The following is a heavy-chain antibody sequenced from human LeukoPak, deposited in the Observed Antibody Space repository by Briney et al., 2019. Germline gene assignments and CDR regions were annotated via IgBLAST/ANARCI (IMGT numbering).Heavy chain of an antibody. V-gene: IGHV3-23*01. CDR1: GFTFSSYA. J-gene: IGHJ4*02. D-gene: IGHD3-22*01. CDR2: ISGSGGST. CDR3: AKDRGRSYYYDSSGYSDY. Sequence: GGSLRLSCAASGFTFSSYAMSWVRQAPGKGLEWVSAISGSGGSTYYADSVKGRFTISRDNSKNTLYLQMNSLRAEDTAVYYCAKDRGRSYYYDSSGYSDYWGQGALVTVSS.